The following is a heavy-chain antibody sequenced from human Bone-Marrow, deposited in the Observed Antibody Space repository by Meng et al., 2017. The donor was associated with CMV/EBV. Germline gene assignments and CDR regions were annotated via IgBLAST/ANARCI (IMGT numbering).Heavy chain of an antibody. CDR1: NDW. Sequence: NDWMNWVRQAPGKGLEWVGRIKTKTDGGTTDYAAPVKGRFTISRDDSKNMLYLQMHSLKTEDTAVYYCTTVIYYYASSGYYQGAFDIWGQGTMVTVSS. CDR3: TTVIYYYASSGYYQGAFDI. D-gene: IGHD3-22*01. CDR2: IKTKTDGGTT. V-gene: IGHV3-15*07. J-gene: IGHJ3*02.